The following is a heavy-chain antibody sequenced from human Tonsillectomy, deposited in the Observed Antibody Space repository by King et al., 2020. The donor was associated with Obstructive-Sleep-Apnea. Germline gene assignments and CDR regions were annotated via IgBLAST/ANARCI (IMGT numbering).Heavy chain of an antibody. CDR1: GFTFSSYG. Sequence: VQLVESGGGVVQPGRSLRLSSAASGFTFSSYGMHWVRQAPGKGLEWVAVILYDGSNKYYADSVKGRFTISRDNSKNMVYLQMNSLRAEDTAMYYCARDVYSGYDVVYAFDNW. CDR2: ILYDGSNK. D-gene: IGHD5-12*01. V-gene: IGHV3-30*03. CDR3: ARDVYSGYDVVYAFDN. J-gene: IGHJ3*02.